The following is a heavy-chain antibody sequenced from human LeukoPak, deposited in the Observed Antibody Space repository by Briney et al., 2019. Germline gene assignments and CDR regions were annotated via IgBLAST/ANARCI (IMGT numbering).Heavy chain of an antibody. CDR2: IRSKAFGGTP. CDR3: TRNTVTVHFDY. D-gene: IGHD4-17*01. J-gene: IGHJ4*02. Sequence: GGSLRLSCSASGFTFDDYAVSWFRQAPGKGLEWVGFIRSKAFGGTPEYAAPVRGRFTISRDDSQSIAYLQMNSLKTEDTAVYYCTRNTVTVHFDYWSQGTLVTVSS. CDR1: GFTFDDYA. V-gene: IGHV3-49*03.